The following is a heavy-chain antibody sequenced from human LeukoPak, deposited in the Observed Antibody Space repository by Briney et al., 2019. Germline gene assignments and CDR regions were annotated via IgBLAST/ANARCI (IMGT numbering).Heavy chain of an antibody. V-gene: IGHV4-31*11. D-gene: IGHD5-18*01. J-gene: IGHJ4*02. CDR1: GGSISSGGYY. CDR2: IYYSGST. Sequence: SETLSLTCAVSGGSISSGGYYWSWIRQHPGKGLEWIGYIYYSGSTYYNPSLKSRVTISVDTSKNQFSLKLSSVTAADTAVYYCAREDTAMVDYWGQGTLVTVSS. CDR3: AREDTAMVDY.